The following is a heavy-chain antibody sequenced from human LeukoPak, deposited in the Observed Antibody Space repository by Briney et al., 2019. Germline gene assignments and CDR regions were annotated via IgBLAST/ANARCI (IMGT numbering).Heavy chain of an antibody. CDR2: ISGYNGNT. CDR1: GYTFTSYG. D-gene: IGHD2-2*01. CDR3: ATGPKIVVVPAANLNAFDI. V-gene: IGHV1-18*01. Sequence: ASVKVSCKVSGYTFTSYGISWVRQAPGQGLEWMGWISGYNGNTNYAQKFQGRVIMTTDTSTRTAYMELSSLRSEDTAVYYCATGPKIVVVPAANLNAFDIWGQGTMVTVSS. J-gene: IGHJ3*02.